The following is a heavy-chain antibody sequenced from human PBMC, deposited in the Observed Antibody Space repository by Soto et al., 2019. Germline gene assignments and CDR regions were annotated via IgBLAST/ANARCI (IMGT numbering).Heavy chain of an antibody. CDR3: AKDQGATIRGWFDP. CDR1: GFTFSSYG. CDR2: ISYDGSNK. Sequence: QVQLVESGGGVVQPGRSLRLSCAASGFTFSSYGMHWVRQAPGKGLEWVAVISYDGSNKYYADSVKGRFTISRDNSKNTLYLQMNSLRAEDTAVYYCAKDQGATIRGWFDPWGQGTLVTVSS. J-gene: IGHJ5*02. D-gene: IGHD3-10*01. V-gene: IGHV3-30*18.